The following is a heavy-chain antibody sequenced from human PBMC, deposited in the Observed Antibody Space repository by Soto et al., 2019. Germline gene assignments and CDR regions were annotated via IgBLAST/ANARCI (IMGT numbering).Heavy chain of an antibody. V-gene: IGHV1-18*01. D-gene: IGHD3-10*01. Sequence: ASVKVSCKASGYTFTNYGISWVRQAPGQGLEWMGWISAYNGNTKYAQKLQGRVTMTTDTSTSTAYMELRSLRSDDTAVYYCARGVGSGSYYNQYNWFDPWGQGTLVTVSA. J-gene: IGHJ5*02. CDR2: ISAYNGNT. CDR3: ARGVGSGSYYNQYNWFDP. CDR1: GYTFTNYG.